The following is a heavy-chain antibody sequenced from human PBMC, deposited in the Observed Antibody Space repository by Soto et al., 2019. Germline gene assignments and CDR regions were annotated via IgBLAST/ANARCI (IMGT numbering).Heavy chain of an antibody. J-gene: IGHJ6*02. CDR2: IYPGDSDT. V-gene: IGHV5-51*01. CDR3: ARNYDILTGYPTNYYFYGMDV. CDR1: GYSFTSYW. Sequence: GESLKISCKGSGYSFTSYWIGWVRQMPGKGLEWMGIIYPGDSDTRYSPSFQGQVTISADKSIRTAYLQWSILKASDTTMYYCARNYDILTGYPTNYYFYGMDVCGQGTTVTVSS. D-gene: IGHD3-9*01.